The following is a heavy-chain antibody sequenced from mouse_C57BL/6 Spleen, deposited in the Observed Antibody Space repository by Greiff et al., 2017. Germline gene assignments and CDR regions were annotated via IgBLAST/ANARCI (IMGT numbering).Heavy chain of an antibody. CDR3: ARGDGCGVYYAMDY. D-gene: IGHD2-3*01. CDR1: GYTFTGYW. J-gene: IGHJ4*01. Sequence: QVQLQQSGAELMKPGASVKLSCKASGYTFTGYWIEWVKQRPGHGLEWIGEILPGRGSTNYNEKFKGKATFTADTSSNTAYMQLSSLTTEDSAVYDCARGDGCGVYYAMDYWGQGTSVTVSS. V-gene: IGHV1-9*01. CDR2: ILPGRGST.